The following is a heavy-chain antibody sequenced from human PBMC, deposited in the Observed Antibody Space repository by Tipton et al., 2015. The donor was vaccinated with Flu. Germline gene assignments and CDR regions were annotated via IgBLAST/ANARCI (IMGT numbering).Heavy chain of an antibody. D-gene: IGHD6-13*01. CDR2: IYTSGST. CDR3: ARYTSSWDPPRD. CDR1: GGSISSSNYY. Sequence: TLSLTCTVSGGSISSSNYYWSWIRQPAGTGLEWIGRIYTSGSTNYNPSLKSRVTISLDTSKNQFSLKLSSVTAADTAVYYCARYTSSWDPPRDWGQGTLVTVSS. J-gene: IGHJ1*01. V-gene: IGHV4-61*02.